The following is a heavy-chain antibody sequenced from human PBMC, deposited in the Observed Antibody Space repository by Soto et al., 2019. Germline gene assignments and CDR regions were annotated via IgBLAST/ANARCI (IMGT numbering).Heavy chain of an antibody. V-gene: IGHV3-74*01. CDR1: GFTFRGYW. CDR2: INGDGSYT. Sequence: EVQLAESGGGLVQPGGSLRLSCVASGFTFRGYWMYWIRQVPGKGLIWVSRINGDGSYTNYADSVKGRFTISRDNAKNTLYLQMNSLRAEDTAVYYCARERGGYSSDYWGQGTLVTVSS. J-gene: IGHJ4*02. D-gene: IGHD2-15*01. CDR3: ARERGGYSSDY.